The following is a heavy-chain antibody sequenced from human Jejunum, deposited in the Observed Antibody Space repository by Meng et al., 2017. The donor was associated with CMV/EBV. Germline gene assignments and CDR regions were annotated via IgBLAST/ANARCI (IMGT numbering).Heavy chain of an antibody. CDR3: SIIDKSTTGWFLAY. J-gene: IGHJ4*02. CDR2: IRNKAYGGAT. V-gene: IGHV3-49*04. Sequence: YDINWVRQAPGKGLEWVGFIRNKAYGGATEYAASVKGRFTISRGDSESIAYLQMDSLRTDDTAVYYCSIIDKSTTGWFLAYWGQGSLVTVSS. CDR1: YD. D-gene: IGHD6-19*01.